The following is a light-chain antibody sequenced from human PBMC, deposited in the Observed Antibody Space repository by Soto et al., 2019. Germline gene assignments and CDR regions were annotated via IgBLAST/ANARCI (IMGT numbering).Light chain of an antibody. Sequence: EIVWTQSPATLSLSPGERATLSCRASQSVSSYLAWYQQKPGQAPRLLIYDASNRATGIQARFSGSGSGTDFTLTISILEPEDFAVYYCQQRSNWPPRYTFGQGTKLEIK. J-gene: IGKJ2*01. V-gene: IGKV3-11*01. CDR1: QSVSSY. CDR3: QQRSNWPPRYT. CDR2: DAS.